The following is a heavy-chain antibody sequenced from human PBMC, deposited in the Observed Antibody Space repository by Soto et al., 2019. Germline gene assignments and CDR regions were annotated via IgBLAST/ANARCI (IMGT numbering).Heavy chain of an antibody. CDR1: GGSISSGDYY. Sequence: SETLSLTCTVSGGSISSGDYYWSWIRQPPGKSLELIGYIYYSGSTYYNPSLKSRVTISVDTSKNQFSLKLSSVTAADTAVYYCARVPYYDYVWGSYRYFLEDVWGQGTTVT. J-gene: IGHJ6*02. CDR2: IYYSGST. D-gene: IGHD3-16*02. CDR3: ARVPYYDYVWGSYRYFLEDV. V-gene: IGHV4-30-4*01.